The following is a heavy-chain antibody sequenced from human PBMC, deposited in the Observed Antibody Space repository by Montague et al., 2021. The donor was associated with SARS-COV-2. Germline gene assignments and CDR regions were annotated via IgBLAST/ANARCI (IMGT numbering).Heavy chain of an antibody. Sequence: SRNTNYNPFFKSRNTISVDTSKNQFSLKLSSVNAADTVVYYCERVSGWMGNAFDMWGLGTIVTVSS. V-gene: IGHV4-59*01. J-gene: IGHJ3*02. CDR2: SRNT. D-gene: IGHD6-19*01. CDR3: ERVSGWMGNAFDM.